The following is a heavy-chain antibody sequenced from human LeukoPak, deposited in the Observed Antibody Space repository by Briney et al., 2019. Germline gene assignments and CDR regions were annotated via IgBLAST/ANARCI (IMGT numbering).Heavy chain of an antibody. Sequence: GGSLRLSCAASGFTFSSYGMHWVRQAPGKGLEWVSTVTGNGGSTYYADSVKGRFSISRDNSKNTLSLQLNSLRAEDTAVYYCAKDYFRDSPMFDYWGQGTLVTVSS. CDR3: AKDYFRDSPMFDY. J-gene: IGHJ4*02. D-gene: IGHD2-21*02. CDR1: GFTFSSYG. CDR2: VTGNGGST. V-gene: IGHV3-23*01.